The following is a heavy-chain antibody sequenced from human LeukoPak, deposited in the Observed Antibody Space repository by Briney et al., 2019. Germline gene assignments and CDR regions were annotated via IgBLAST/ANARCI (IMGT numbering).Heavy chain of an antibody. J-gene: IGHJ4*02. CDR1: GGSFSGSY. CDR3: ARTYSNYPYPYYFDY. D-gene: IGHD4-11*01. CDR2: ISHGENP. Sequence: SETLSLTCAVFGGSFSGSYWSWIRQPPGMGLEWIGEISHGENPTYNPSLKSRVIISADTSKNQFSLKLTSVTAADTAVYYCARTYSNYPYPYYFDYWGQGTLVTVSS. V-gene: IGHV4-34*01.